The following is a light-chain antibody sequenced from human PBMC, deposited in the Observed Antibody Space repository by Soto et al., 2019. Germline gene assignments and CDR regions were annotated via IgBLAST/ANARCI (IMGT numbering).Light chain of an antibody. CDR1: QRITTY. J-gene: IGKJ2*01. CDR3: QQSYSTPYT. Sequence: HMTQSPSSLSASVGDRVTITCRASQRITTYLNWYQQKPGKAPKLLISTAATLQGGVPSRFSGSGSGTDFTLTITTLQPEDFATYFCQQSYSTPYTFGQGTELEIK. CDR2: TAA. V-gene: IGKV1-39*01.